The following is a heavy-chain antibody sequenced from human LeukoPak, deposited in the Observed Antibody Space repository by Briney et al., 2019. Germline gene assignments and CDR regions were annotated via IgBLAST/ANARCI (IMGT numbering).Heavy chain of an antibody. CDR3: AREYGSGNLDY. D-gene: IGHD3-10*01. CDR1: GGSFSGYY. Sequence: SETLSLTCAVYGGSFSGYYWSWIRQPPGKGLEWIGEINHSGSTNYNPSLKSRVTISVDTSKNQFSLKLSSVTAADTAVYYCAREYGSGNLDYWGQGTLVTVSS. CDR2: INHSGST. J-gene: IGHJ4*02. V-gene: IGHV4-34*01.